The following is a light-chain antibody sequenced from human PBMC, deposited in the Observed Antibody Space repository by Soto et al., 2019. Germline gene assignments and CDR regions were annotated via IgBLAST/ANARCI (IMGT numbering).Light chain of an antibody. CDR2: VAS. CDR3: QQYGTSPPT. CDR1: QSVSRNS. J-gene: IGKJ3*01. Sequence: EIVLTQSPGTLSLSPGERATLSCRASQSVSRNSLAWYQQQPGQAPRLLICVASSRATDIQDRFSGSGYRTDVNLIVSRLEPEDFAVYFCQQYGTSPPTFGPGTKVDIK. V-gene: IGKV3-20*01.